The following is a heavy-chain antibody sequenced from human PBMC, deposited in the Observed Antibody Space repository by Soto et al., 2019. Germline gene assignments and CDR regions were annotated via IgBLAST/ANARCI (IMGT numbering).Heavy chain of an antibody. CDR1: GGTFSSYA. V-gene: IGHV1-69*13. J-gene: IGHJ6*02. D-gene: IGHD3-22*01. CDR2: IIPIFGTA. Sequence: ASVKLSCKASGGTFSSYAISWVRQAPGQGLEWMGGIIPIFGTANYAQKFQGRVTITADESTSTAYMELSSLRSEDTAVYYCARGSLYDSSGYYHPPHHHHGMDVWGQGTTVTVSS. CDR3: ARGSLYDSSGYYHPPHHHHGMDV.